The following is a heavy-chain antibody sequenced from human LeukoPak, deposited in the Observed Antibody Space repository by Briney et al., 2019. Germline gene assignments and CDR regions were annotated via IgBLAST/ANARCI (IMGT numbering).Heavy chain of an antibody. V-gene: IGHV4-39*07. J-gene: IGHJ6*03. CDR2: IYYSGST. CDR3: ARRYYYYYYMDV. CDR1: GGFISGSNYY. Sequence: SETLSLTCTFSGGFISGSNYYWAWIRQTPGKGLEWIGSIYYSGSTYYNPSLKSRVTISVDTSKNQFSLKLSSVTAADTAVYYCARRYYYYYYMDVWGKGTTVTISS.